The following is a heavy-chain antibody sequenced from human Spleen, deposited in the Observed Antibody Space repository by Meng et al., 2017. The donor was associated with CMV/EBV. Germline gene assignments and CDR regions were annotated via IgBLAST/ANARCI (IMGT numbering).Heavy chain of an antibody. CDR3: ARAGSGYDYPLDY. CDR1: GGSISSGDYY. V-gene: IGHV4-30-4*08. CDR2: IYYSGST. Sequence: LRLSCTVSGGSISSGDYYWSWIRQPPGKGLEWIGYIYYSGSTYYNPSLKSRVTISVDTSKNQFSLKLSSVTAADTAVYYCARAGSGYDYPLDYWGQGTLVTVSS. D-gene: IGHD5-12*01. J-gene: IGHJ4*02.